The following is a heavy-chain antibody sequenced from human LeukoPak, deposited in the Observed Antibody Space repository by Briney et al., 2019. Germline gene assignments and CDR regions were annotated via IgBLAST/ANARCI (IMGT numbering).Heavy chain of an antibody. Sequence: ASVKVSCKASGYTFTGYYMHWVRQAPGQGLEWMGWINPNSGGTNYAQKFQGWVTMTRDTFISTAYMELSRLRSDDTAVYYCARDRSGEDAFDIWGQGTMVTVSS. J-gene: IGHJ3*02. CDR2: INPNSGGT. V-gene: IGHV1-2*04. CDR1: GYTFTGYY. D-gene: IGHD3-16*01. CDR3: ARDRSGEDAFDI.